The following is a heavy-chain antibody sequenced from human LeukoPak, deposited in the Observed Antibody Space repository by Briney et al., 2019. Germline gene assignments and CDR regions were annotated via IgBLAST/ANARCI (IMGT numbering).Heavy chain of an antibody. CDR2: ISAYNGNT. Sequence: ASAKVSCKASGYTFTSYGISWVRQAPGQGLEWMGWISAYNGNTNYAQKLQGRVTMTTDTSTSTAYMELRSLRSDDTAVYYCASGGYGSGSYYFDYWGQGTLVTVSS. J-gene: IGHJ4*02. V-gene: IGHV1-18*01. D-gene: IGHD3-10*01. CDR1: GYTFTSYG. CDR3: ASGGYGSGSYYFDY.